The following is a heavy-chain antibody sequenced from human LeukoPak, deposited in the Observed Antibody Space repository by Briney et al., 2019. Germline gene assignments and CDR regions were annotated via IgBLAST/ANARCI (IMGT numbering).Heavy chain of an antibody. Sequence: ASVKASCKASGYTFTSYYMHWVRQAPGQGLEWMGIINPSGGSTSYAQKFQGRVTMTRDMSTSTVYMELSSLRSEDTAVYYCARGEGPRITIFGVVILPRNWFDPWGQGTLVTVSS. J-gene: IGHJ5*02. CDR2: INPSGGST. CDR1: GYTFTSYY. D-gene: IGHD3-3*01. CDR3: ARGEGPRITIFGVVILPRNWFDP. V-gene: IGHV1-46*01.